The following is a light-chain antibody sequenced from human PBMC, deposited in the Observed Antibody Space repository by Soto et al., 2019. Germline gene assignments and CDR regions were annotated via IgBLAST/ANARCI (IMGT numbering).Light chain of an antibody. CDR3: LQRGDWPPS. CDR2: DAF. V-gene: IGKV3-11*01. CDR1: QSVSSN. Sequence: EIVMTQSPATLSVSPGERATLSCRASQSVSSNLAWYQQKPGQAPRLLIYDAFNRAPGIPARFSGSGSGTDFSLTISSLEPEDFAVYYCLQRGDWPPSFGGGTKVEI. J-gene: IGKJ4*01.